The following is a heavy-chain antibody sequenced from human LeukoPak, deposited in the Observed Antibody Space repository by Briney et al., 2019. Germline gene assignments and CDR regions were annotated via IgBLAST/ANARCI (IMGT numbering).Heavy chain of an antibody. CDR3: ASPNYYGSGTHDY. V-gene: IGHV4-34*01. J-gene: IGHJ4*02. D-gene: IGHD3-10*01. CDR2: INHSGST. Sequence: SETLSLTCAVYGGSFSGYYWSWIRQPPGKGLEWIGEINHSGSTNYNPSLKSRVTISVDTSKNQFSLKLSSVTAADTAVYYCASPNYYGSGTHDYWGQGTLVTVSS. CDR1: GGSFSGYY.